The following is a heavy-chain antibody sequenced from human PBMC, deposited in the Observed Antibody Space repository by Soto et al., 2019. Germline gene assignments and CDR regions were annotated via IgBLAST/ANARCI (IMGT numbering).Heavy chain of an antibody. J-gene: IGHJ4*02. CDR1: GGTFSSYT. Sequence: QVQLVQSGAEVKKPGSSVKVSCKASGGTFSSYTISWVRQAPGQGLEWMGRIIPILGIANYAQKFQGRVTITADKSTSTAYMELSSLRSEDTAVYYCAREYGDYVGYFYYWGQGTLVTVSS. CDR3: AREYGDYVGYFYY. V-gene: IGHV1-69*08. CDR2: IIPILGIA. D-gene: IGHD4-17*01.